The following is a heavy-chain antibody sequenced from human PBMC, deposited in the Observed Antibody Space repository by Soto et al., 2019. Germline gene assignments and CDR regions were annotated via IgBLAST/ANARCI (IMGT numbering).Heavy chain of an antibody. J-gene: IGHJ4*02. Sequence: QVQLQQWGAGLLKPSETLSLTCAVYGGSFSGYYWTWIRQPPGTGLEWIGEINHSGSTNYNPSLTSPVTISVDTSTIPFSLKLTSVTAADTAVYYCARNKITALFDYWGQGTLVTVSS. V-gene: IGHV4-34*01. CDR3: ARNKITALFDY. CDR2: INHSGST. CDR1: GGSFSGYY. D-gene: IGHD3-10*01.